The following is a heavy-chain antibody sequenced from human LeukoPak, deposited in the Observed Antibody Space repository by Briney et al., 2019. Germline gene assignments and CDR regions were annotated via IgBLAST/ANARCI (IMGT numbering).Heavy chain of an antibody. V-gene: IGHV4-34*01. CDR3: ARADARDSSSRKGREPFDY. Sequence: PSETLSLTCTVSGGSISSDYWQWIRQPPGKGLEWIGEINHSGSTNYNPSLKSRVTISVDTSKNQFSLKLSSVTAADTAVYYCARADARDSSSRKGREPFDYWGQGTLVTVSS. J-gene: IGHJ4*02. CDR1: GGSISSDY. CDR2: INHSGST. D-gene: IGHD6-6*01.